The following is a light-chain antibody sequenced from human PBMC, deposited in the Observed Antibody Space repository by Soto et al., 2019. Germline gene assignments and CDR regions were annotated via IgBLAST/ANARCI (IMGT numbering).Light chain of an antibody. CDR2: EWS. J-gene: IGKJ2*01. CDR3: QLRGPGTPHVA. Sequence: ILTQSPGTLYLSPGDTATLSCRASQNVVTYVALYQQKPGQAPSLLVYEWSTRAMDIPARFSGSGSGTDFTLSISSREPEDFGVYECQLRGPGTPHVAFGQVTRVE. CDR1: QNVVTY. V-gene: IGKV3-11*01.